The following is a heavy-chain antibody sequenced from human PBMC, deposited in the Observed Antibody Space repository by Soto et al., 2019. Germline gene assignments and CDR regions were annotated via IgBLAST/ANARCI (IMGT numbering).Heavy chain of an antibody. V-gene: IGHV3-21*02. D-gene: IGHD6-13*01. CDR3: ARDYTVRYSSSGGYSYDMDV. CDR1: GFTLSSYT. J-gene: IGHJ6*02. CDR2: ISSSSNYI. Sequence: EVQLVESGGGLVKPGGSLRLSCAASGFTLSSYTMNWVRQAPGKGLEWFSSISSSSNYIYYADSVKGRFTISRDNAKNSLYLQMNSLRAEDTAVYYCARDYTVRYSSSGGYSYDMDVWGQGTTVTVSS.